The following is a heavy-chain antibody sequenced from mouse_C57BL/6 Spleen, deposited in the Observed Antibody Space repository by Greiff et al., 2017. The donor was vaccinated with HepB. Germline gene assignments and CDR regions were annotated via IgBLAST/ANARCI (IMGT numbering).Heavy chain of an antibody. CDR2: ISSGGDYI. Sequence: EVKLEESGEGLVKPGGSLKLSCAASGFTFSSYAMSWVRQTPEKRLEWVAYISSGGDYIYYADTVKGRFTISRDNARNTLYLQMSSLKSEDTAMYYCTREYYYGSSYFDYWGQGTTLTVAS. CDR3: TREYYYGSSYFDY. J-gene: IGHJ2*01. CDR1: GFTFSSYA. D-gene: IGHD1-1*01. V-gene: IGHV5-9-1*02.